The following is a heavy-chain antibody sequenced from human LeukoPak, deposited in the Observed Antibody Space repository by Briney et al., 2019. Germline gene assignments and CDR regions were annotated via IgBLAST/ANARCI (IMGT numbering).Heavy chain of an antibody. CDR2: IRQDGSEK. CDR3: ARGVANYYDNSGYQN. V-gene: IGHV3-7*03. CDR1: GFTFSSYW. J-gene: IGHJ4*02. Sequence: QPGGSLRLTCAASGFTFSSYWMTWVSQAPGKGLEWVANIRQDGSEKYYVDSVKGRFTISRDNAKNSLYLQVNSLRAEDTAVYYCARGVANYYDNSGYQNWGQGTLVTVSS. D-gene: IGHD3-22*01.